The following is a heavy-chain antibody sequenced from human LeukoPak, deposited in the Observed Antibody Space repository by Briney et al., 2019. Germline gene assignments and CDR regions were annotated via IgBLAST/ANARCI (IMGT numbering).Heavy chain of an antibody. V-gene: IGHV3-30*09. CDR2: ISFDGNNA. CDR3: ARGKSAQPRLPFTPYYYYGMDV. D-gene: IGHD6-6*01. CDR1: GFTFSNFA. Sequence: GKSLKLSCAASGFTFSNFALHWVRQAPGKGLEWVTVISFDGNNAYYGESVKGRFAVARDNSKNTLYLQMGSLKTEDTAVYYCARGKSAQPRLPFTPYYYYGMDVWGKGATVTVSS. J-gene: IGHJ6*04.